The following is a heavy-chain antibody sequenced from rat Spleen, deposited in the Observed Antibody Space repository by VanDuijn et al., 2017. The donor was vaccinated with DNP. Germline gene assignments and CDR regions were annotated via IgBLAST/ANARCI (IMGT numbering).Heavy chain of an antibody. CDR1: GFTFSNYD. Sequence: EVQLVESGGGLVQPGRSLKLSCAASGFTFSNYDIACFRQAPPKGLEWVAATSPSGGSTYYRDSVKGQFTISRDNAKRTLYLQMDSLRSEDTATYYCATLGDYYYSSWDAWGQGTSVTVSS. J-gene: IGHJ4*01. D-gene: IGHD1-2*01. CDR2: TSPSGGST. V-gene: IGHV5-19*01. CDR3: ATLGDYYYSSWDA.